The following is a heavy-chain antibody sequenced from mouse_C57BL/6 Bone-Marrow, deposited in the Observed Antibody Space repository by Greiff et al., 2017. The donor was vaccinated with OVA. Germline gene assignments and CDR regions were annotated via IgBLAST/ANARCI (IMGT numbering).Heavy chain of an antibody. CDR3: ASTVVATRGYFDV. D-gene: IGHD1-1*01. Sequence: EVQLQQSGAELVKPGASVKLSCTASGFNIKDYYMHWVKQRTEQGLEWIGRIDPEDGETKYAPNFQGKATITADPSSNTAYLQLSSLTSEDTAVYYCASTVVATRGYFDVWGTGTTGTVSS. V-gene: IGHV14-2*01. CDR1: GFNIKDYY. CDR2: IDPEDGET. J-gene: IGHJ1*03.